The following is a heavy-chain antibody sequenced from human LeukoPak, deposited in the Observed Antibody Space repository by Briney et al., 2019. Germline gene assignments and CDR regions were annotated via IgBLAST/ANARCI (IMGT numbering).Heavy chain of an antibody. D-gene: IGHD2-2*01. J-gene: IGHJ2*01. CDR1: GFTFSTYA. Sequence: GGSLRLSCAASGFTFSTYAMSWVRQAPGKGLEWVSAISGSGGTTYNADSVKGRFTISRDNSKNTLYLQMNSLRAEDTAVYYCATGYCSSTSCASWYFDVWGRGTLVTVSS. V-gene: IGHV3-23*01. CDR2: ISGSGGTT. CDR3: ATGYCSSTSCASWYFDV.